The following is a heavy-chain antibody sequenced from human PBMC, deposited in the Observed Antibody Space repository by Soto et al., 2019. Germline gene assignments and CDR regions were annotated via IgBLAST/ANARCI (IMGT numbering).Heavy chain of an antibody. CDR3: ARGRYYDILAAPLDR. V-gene: IGHV4-31*03. J-gene: IGHJ5*02. CDR1: GGSISSGGYY. CDR2: IYYSGST. D-gene: IGHD3-9*01. Sequence: QVQLQESGPGLVKPSQTLSLTCTVSGGSISSGGYYWSWIRQHPGKGLEWIGYIYYSGSTYYNPSLKSRVTISVDKSKNQFSLKLSSVTAADTAVYYCARGRYYDILAAPLDRWGQGTLVTVSS.